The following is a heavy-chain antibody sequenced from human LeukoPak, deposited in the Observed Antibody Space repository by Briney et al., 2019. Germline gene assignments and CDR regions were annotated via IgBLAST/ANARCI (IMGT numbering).Heavy chain of an antibody. J-gene: IGHJ3*02. Sequence: GASLKISCKGSGSRFTNYWIGWVRQMPGKGLEWMGIIYPGDSDTRYSPSFQGQVTISADRSISTAYLQWSSLKASDTAIYYCARPESPNDGFDIWGQGTMVTVSS. CDR2: IYPGDSDT. CDR3: ARPESPNDGFDI. V-gene: IGHV5-51*01. CDR1: GSRFTNYW.